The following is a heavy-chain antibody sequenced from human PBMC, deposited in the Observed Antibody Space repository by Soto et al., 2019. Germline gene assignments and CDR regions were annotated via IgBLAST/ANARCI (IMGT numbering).Heavy chain of an antibody. V-gene: IGHV4-34*01. CDR3: ARTNRGSWDRYYCYGMDV. CDR2: INHSGST. Sequence: SETLSLTCAVYGGSFSGYYWSWIRQPPGKGLEWIGEINHSGSTNYNPSLKSRVTISVDTSKNQFSLKLSSVTAADTAVYYCARTNRGSWDRYYCYGMDVWGQGTTVTVSS. D-gene: IGHD6-13*01. J-gene: IGHJ6*02. CDR1: GGSFSGYY.